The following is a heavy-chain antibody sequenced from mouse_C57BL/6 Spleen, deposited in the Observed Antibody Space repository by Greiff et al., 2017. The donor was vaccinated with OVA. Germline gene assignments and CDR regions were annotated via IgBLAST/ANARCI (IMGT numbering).Heavy chain of an antibody. V-gene: IGHV1-66*01. CDR1: GYSFTSYY. CDR3: ARWPRYYFDY. J-gene: IGHJ2*01. D-gene: IGHD1-1*01. CDR2: IYPGSGNT. Sequence: VQLQQSGPELVKPGASVKISCKASGYSFTSYYIHWVKQRPGQGLEWIGWIYPGSGNTKYNEKFKGKATLTADTSSSTAYMQLSSLTSEDSAVYYCARWPRYYFDYWGQGTTLTVSS.